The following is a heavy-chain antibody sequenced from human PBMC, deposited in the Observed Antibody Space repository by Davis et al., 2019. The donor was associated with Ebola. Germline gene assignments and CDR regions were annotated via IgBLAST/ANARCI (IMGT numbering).Heavy chain of an antibody. J-gene: IGHJ2*01. CDR3: AKTYTIFGVVLNWYFDL. Sequence: GESLKISCAASEFSFSNFGMSWVRQAPGKGLEWVSGVTRTGGGTHYADSVKGRFTISRDNSKNTLYLQMNSLRAEDTAVYYCAKTYTIFGVVLNWYFDLWGRGTLVTVSS. V-gene: IGHV3-23*01. D-gene: IGHD3-3*01. CDR1: EFSFSNFG. CDR2: VTRTGGGT.